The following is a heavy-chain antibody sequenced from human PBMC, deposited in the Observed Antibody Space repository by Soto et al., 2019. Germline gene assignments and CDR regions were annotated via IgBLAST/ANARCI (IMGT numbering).Heavy chain of an antibody. V-gene: IGHV1-8*01. CDR3: ARDSDYDILTGYCNVLGGRLDP. Sequence: QVQLVQSGAEVKKPGASVKVSCKASGYTFTSYDINWVRQATGQGLEWMGWMNPNSGNTGYAQKFQGRVTMTRNTSISTAYMELSSLRSEDTAVYYCARDSDYDILTGYCNVLGGRLDPWGQGTLVTVSS. CDR2: MNPNSGNT. J-gene: IGHJ5*02. D-gene: IGHD3-9*01. CDR1: GYTFTSYD.